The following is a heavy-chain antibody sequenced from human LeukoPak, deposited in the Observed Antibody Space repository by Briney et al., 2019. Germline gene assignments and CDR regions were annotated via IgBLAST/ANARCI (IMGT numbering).Heavy chain of an antibody. J-gene: IGHJ4*02. CDR2: INHSGST. V-gene: IGHV4-34*01. CDR3: ARVPSTGTRRGETY. CDR1: GGSFSGYY. D-gene: IGHD1-1*01. Sequence: PSETLSLTCAVYGGSFSGYYWSWIRQPPGKGLEWIGEINHSGSTNYNPSLKSRVTISVDTSKNQFSLKLSSVTAADTAVYCCARVPSTGTRRGETYWGQGTLVTVSS.